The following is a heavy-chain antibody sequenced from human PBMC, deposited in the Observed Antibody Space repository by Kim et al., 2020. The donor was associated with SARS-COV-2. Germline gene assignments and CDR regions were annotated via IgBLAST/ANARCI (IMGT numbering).Heavy chain of an antibody. D-gene: IGHD1-26*01. J-gene: IGHJ4*02. CDR2: IYYSGST. Sequence: SETLSLTCTVSGGSISSSSYYWGWIRQPPGKGLEWIGSIYYSGSTYYNPSLKSRVTISVDTSKNQFSLKLSSVTAADTAVYYCARLWGGIGFWDYWGQGTLVTVSS. CDR3: ARLWGGIGFWDY. V-gene: IGHV4-39*01. CDR1: GGSISSSSYY.